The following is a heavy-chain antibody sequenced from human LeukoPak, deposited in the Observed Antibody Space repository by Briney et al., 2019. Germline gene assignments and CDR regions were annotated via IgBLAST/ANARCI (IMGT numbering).Heavy chain of an antibody. J-gene: IGHJ4*02. D-gene: IGHD6-19*01. CDR3: ARVVSEYSSGWFDY. CDR1: GGSISSSSYY. CDR2: IYYSGST. Sequence: SETLSLTCTVSGGSISSSSYYWGWIRQPPGKGLEWIGSIYYSGSTYYNPSLKSRVTISVDTSKNQFSLKLSSVTAADTAVYYCARVVSEYSSGWFDYWGQGTLVTVSS. V-gene: IGHV4-39*07.